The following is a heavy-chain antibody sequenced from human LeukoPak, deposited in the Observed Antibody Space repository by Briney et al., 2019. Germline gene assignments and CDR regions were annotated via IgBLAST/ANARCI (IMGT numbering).Heavy chain of an antibody. J-gene: IGHJ4*02. CDR1: GFTFSSYW. CDR3: ARVSLYYYDSSGYAY. CDR2: INSDGDST. Sequence: GGSLRLSCAASGFTFSSYWMHWVRQAPGKGLVWVSRINSDGDSTSYADSVKGRFTISRDNAKNTLYLQMNSLRAEDTAVYYCARVSLYYYDSSGYAYWGQGTLVTVSS. D-gene: IGHD3-22*01. V-gene: IGHV3-74*01.